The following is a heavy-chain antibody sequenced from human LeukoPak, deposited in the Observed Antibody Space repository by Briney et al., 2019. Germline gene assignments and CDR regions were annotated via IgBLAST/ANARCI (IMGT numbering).Heavy chain of an antibody. CDR1: GFTFSNHW. V-gene: IGHV3-74*01. CDR2: VDLGGRRI. Sequence: PGGSLRLSCVASGFTFSNHWMHWVRQVPGKGLVWVSRVDLGGRRISYAESVKGRFSISRDNGENTLYLQMNSLRVEDTAVYYCARGPGSSGGAYVGDYWGHGTLVTVSS. J-gene: IGHJ4*01. D-gene: IGHD3-22*01. CDR3: ARGPGSSGGAYVGDY.